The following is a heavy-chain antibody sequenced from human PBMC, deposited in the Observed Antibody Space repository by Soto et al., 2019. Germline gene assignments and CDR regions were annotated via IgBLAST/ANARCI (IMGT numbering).Heavy chain of an antibody. CDR2: VTDSGGST. CDR3: AKDPMPNTSGSDDCFDP. CDR1: GFTFSSYA. J-gene: IGHJ5*02. D-gene: IGHD3-3*01. V-gene: IGHV3-23*01. Sequence: EVQLLESGGALVQPGGSLKLSCAASGFTFSSYAMSWVRQAAGKGLEWVSTVTDSGGSTYYADSVKGRFTISRDNSKHTLYLQMSGLRAEDTAVYYCAKDPMPNTSGSDDCFDPWGQGTLVTVSS.